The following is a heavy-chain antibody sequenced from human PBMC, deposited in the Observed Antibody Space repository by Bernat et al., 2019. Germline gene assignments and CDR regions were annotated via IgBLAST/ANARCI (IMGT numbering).Heavy chain of an antibody. Sequence: QVQLVESGGGVVQPGRSLRLSCAASGFTFSSYGMHWVRQAPGKGLEWVAVISYDGSNKYYADSGKGRFTISRDNSKNTLYLQMNSLRAEDTAVYYCAKDRVGAEGGVYYYYGMDVWGQGTTVTVSS. V-gene: IGHV3-30*18. CDR2: ISYDGSNK. CDR3: AKDRVGAEGGVYYYYGMDV. CDR1: GFTFSSYG. J-gene: IGHJ6*02. D-gene: IGHD1-26*01.